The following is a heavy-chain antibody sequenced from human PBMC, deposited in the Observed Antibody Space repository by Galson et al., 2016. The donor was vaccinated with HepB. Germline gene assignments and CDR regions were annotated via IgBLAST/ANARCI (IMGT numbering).Heavy chain of an antibody. Sequence: PLSLTCTVSSGSISSGGYYWSWIRQHPGKGLEWIGYIYFSGTTYYNPSLKIRVTISLDTSKNRFSLKLTSVTAADTAVYFFSSNLIGPYYFDYWGQGTLVTVSS. J-gene: IGHJ4*02. D-gene: IGHD3-9*01. V-gene: IGHV4-31*03. CDR3: SSNLIGPYYFDY. CDR1: SGSISSGGYY. CDR2: IYFSGTT.